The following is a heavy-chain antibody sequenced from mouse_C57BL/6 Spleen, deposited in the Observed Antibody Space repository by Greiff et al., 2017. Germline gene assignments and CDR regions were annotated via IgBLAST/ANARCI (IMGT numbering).Heavy chain of an antibody. CDR2: IDPSDSYT. V-gene: IGHV1-69*01. CDR1: GYTFTSYW. CDR3: ARLVLRYFDY. J-gene: IGHJ2*01. D-gene: IGHD1-1*01. Sequence: QVQLQQPGAELVMPGASVKLSCKASGYTFTSYWMHWVKQRPGQGLEWIGEIDPSDSYTNYNQKFKGKSTLTVDKSSSTAYMQLSSLTSEDAAVYYCARLVLRYFDYGGQGTTLTVSS.